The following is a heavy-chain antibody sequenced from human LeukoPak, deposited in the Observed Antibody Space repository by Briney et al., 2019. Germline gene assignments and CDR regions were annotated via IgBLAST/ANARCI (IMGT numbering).Heavy chain of an antibody. CDR2: IIPIFGTA. CDR3: ARGEGMITFGGVIVIKDIDY. J-gene: IGHJ4*02. D-gene: IGHD3-16*02. CDR1: GGTFSSYA. V-gene: IGHV1-69*13. Sequence: SVKVSCKASGGTFSSYAISWVRQAPGHGLEWMGGIIPIFGTANYAQKFQGRITITADESTSTAYMELSSLRSEDTAVYYCARGEGMITFGGVIVIKDIDYWGQGTLVTVSS.